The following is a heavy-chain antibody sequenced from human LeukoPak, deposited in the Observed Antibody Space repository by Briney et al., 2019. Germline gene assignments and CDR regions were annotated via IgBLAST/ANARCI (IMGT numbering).Heavy chain of an antibody. CDR3: ARDLSGIAGYTYGRGIDY. CDR1: GFTFSSYW. CDR2: IKKDGSEK. Sequence: GGSLRLSCAASGFTFSSYWMNWVRQAPGKGLEWVANIKKDGSEKYYVDAVKGRFTISRDNAKTSLYLQMNSLRAEDTAVYYCARDLSGIAGYTYGRGIDYWGQGTLVTVSS. J-gene: IGHJ4*02. D-gene: IGHD5-18*01. V-gene: IGHV3-7*01.